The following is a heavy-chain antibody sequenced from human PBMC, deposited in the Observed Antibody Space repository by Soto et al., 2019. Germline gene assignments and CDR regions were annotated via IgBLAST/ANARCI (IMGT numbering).Heavy chain of an antibody. CDR2: IYDSGSS. V-gene: IGHV4-30-4*01. Sequence: SETLSLTCTVSGASISSGDYFWSWIRRSPGKGREWIGYIYDSGSSYYNPSLKSRVTMSVDTSKNQFSLKLRSVTAADTAVYYCAREKGYISGPKDFDYWGQGTLVTVSS. CDR3: AREKGYISGPKDFDY. D-gene: IGHD5-12*01. CDR1: GASISSGDYF. J-gene: IGHJ4*02.